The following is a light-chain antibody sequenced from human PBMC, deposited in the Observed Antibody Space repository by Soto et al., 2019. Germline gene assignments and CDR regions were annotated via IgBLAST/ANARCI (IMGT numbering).Light chain of an antibody. V-gene: IGLV1-51*01. CDR1: ISNIGGNS. J-gene: IGLJ1*01. CDR3: GSWDSSLSAYV. Sequence: QCLLTQPPSLSAAPGQKVTISCSGSISNIGGNSVSWYQQLPGTAPKLLIYDDNKRPSGIPDRFSGSKSGTSATLGITGFQTGDEADYYCGSWDSSLSAYVFGTGTKVNVL. CDR2: DDN.